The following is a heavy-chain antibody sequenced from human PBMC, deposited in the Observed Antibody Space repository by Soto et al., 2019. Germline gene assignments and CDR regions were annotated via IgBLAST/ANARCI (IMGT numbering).Heavy chain of an antibody. CDR2: INPNSGGT. V-gene: IGHV1-2*04. CDR1: GYTFTGYY. Sequence: ASVKVSCKASGYTFTGYYMHWLRQAPGQGLEWMGWINPNSGGTNYAQKFQGWVTMTRDTSISTACMELSRLRSDDTAVYYCARWEVGYDFWSGRPNYYYYYGMDVWGQGTTVTVSS. J-gene: IGHJ6*02. CDR3: ARWEVGYDFWSGRPNYYYYYGMDV. D-gene: IGHD3-3*01.